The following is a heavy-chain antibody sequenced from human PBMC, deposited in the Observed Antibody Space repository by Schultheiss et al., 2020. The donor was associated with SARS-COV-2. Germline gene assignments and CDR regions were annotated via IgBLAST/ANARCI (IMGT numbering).Heavy chain of an antibody. D-gene: IGHD3-3*01. J-gene: IGHJ3*02. Sequence: GGSLRLSCAASGFTFSSYGIHWVRQAPGKGLEWVAVISYDGSNKYYADSVKGRFTISRDNSKNTLYLQMNSLRAEDTAVYYCARWGTITIFGVVIVQAFDIWGQGTMVTVSS. CDR1: GFTFSSYG. CDR3: ARWGTITIFGVVIVQAFDI. CDR2: ISYDGSNK. V-gene: IGHV3-30*03.